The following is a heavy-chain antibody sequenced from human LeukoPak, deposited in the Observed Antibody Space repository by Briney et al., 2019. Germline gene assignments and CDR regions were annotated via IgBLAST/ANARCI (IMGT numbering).Heavy chain of an antibody. Sequence: PGGSLRLSCAASGFTFSSYWMHWVRQAPGKGLVWVSRINSDGSSTSYADSVKGRFTISRDNAKNTLYLQMNSLRAEDTAVYYCARDGGYCSGGSCSPRIFVGYYFDYWGQGTLVTVSS. D-gene: IGHD2-15*01. CDR3: ARDGGYCSGGSCSPRIFVGYYFDY. CDR2: INSDGSST. J-gene: IGHJ4*02. CDR1: GFTFSSYW. V-gene: IGHV3-74*01.